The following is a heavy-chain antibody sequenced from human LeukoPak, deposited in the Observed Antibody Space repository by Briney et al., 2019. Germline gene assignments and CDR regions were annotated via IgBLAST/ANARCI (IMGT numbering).Heavy chain of an antibody. J-gene: IGHJ4*02. CDR3: ARGPVAGPMGYYFDY. D-gene: IGHD6-19*01. V-gene: IGHV4-59*11. CDR2: IYYSGST. Sequence: SETVSLPCTLYGGSLCTHFWRWIRQPPEDGRVWMGYIYYSGSTNYNPSLKSRVTISVDTSKNQFSLKLSSVTAADTAVYYCARGPVAGPMGYYFDYWGQGTLVTVSS. CDR1: GGSLCTHF.